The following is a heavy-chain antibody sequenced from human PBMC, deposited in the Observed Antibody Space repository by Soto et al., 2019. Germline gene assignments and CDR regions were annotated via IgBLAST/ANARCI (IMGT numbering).Heavy chain of an antibody. CDR1: GFTFSSYG. V-gene: IGHV3-33*01. CDR3: ARDGYSRSYYELQY. D-gene: IGHD1-26*01. CDR2: IWDDGSNK. Sequence: QVQLVESGGGVVQPGRSLRLSCAASGFTFSSYGMHWVRQAPGKGLEWVAVIWDDGSNKYYADSVKGRFAISRDKSKNTLYLQINSIIAEDRAVYYCARDGYSRSYYELQYWVRGALVTVTS. J-gene: IGHJ4*02.